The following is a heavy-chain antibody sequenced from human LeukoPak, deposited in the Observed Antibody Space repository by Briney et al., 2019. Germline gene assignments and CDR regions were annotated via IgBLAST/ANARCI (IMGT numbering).Heavy chain of an antibody. CDR3: ARIITGTTDY. D-gene: IGHD1-20*01. V-gene: IGHV3-23*01. J-gene: IGHJ4*02. Sequence: PGGSLRLSCAASGFTFSSYAMSWVRQAPGKGLEWVSAISGSGGSTYYADSVKGRFTISRDNAKNSLYLQMNSLRAEDTAVYYCARIITGTTDYWGQGTLVTVSS. CDR1: GFTFSSYA. CDR2: ISGSGGST.